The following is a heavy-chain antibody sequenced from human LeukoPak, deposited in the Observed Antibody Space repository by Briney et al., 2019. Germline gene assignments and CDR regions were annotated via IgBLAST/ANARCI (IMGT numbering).Heavy chain of an antibody. CDR2: ISYDGSNK. V-gene: IGHV3-30*18. Sequence: GGSLRLSCAASGFTFSSYGMHWVRQAPGKGLEWVAVISYDGSNKYYADSVKGRFTISRDNSKNTLYLQMNSLRAEDTAVYYCANDLTIAAAHGVFVRWGQGTLVTVSS. D-gene: IGHD6-13*01. CDR1: GFTFSSYG. CDR3: ANDLTIAAAHGVFVR. J-gene: IGHJ4*02.